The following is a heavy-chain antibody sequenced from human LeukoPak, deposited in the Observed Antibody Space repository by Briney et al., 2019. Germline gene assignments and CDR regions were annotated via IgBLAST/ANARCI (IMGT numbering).Heavy chain of an antibody. CDR2: IYHSGST. V-gene: IGHV4-30-2*01. Sequence: PSETLSLTCAVSGGSISSGGYSWSWIRQPPGKGLEWIGYIYHSGSTYYNPSPKSRVTISVDRSKSQFSLKLSSVTAADTAVYYCARGESVVTPFDYWGQGTLVTVSS. D-gene: IGHD4-23*01. J-gene: IGHJ4*02. CDR1: GGSISSGGYS. CDR3: ARGESVVTPFDY.